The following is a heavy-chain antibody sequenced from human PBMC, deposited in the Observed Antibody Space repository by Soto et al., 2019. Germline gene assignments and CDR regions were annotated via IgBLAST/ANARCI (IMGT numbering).Heavy chain of an antibody. CDR1: GGSISSYY. V-gene: IGHV4-59*01. Sequence: SETLSLTCTVSGGSISSYYWSWIRQPPGKGLEWIGYIYYSGSTNYNPSLKSRVTTSVDTSKNQFSLKLSSVTAADTAVYYCARIYWLRDSSGYHHPFDYWGLGTLVTVSS. CDR3: ARIYWLRDSSGYHHPFDY. D-gene: IGHD3-22*01. J-gene: IGHJ4*02. CDR2: IYYSGST.